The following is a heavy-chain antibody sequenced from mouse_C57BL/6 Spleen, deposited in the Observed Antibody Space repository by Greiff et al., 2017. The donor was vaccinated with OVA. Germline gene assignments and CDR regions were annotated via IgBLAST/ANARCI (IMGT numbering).Heavy chain of an antibody. CDR2: ISSGSSTI. Sequence: EVQRVESGGGLVKPGGSLKLSCAASGFTFSDYGMHWVRQAPEKGLEWVAYISSGSSTIYYADTVKGRFTLSRDNAKNTLFLQMTRLRSEDTAMYYCARGAYYSNYNYAMDYWGQGTSVTVSS. D-gene: IGHD2-5*01. CDR3: ARGAYYSNYNYAMDY. CDR1: GFTFSDYG. V-gene: IGHV5-17*01. J-gene: IGHJ4*01.